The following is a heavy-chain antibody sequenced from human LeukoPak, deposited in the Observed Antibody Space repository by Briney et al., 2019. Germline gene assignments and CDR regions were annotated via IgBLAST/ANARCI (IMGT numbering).Heavy chain of an antibody. CDR1: GGSISSSSYY. V-gene: IGHV4-39*07. J-gene: IGHJ3*02. CDR2: IYYSGST. Sequence: SETLSLTCTVSGGSISSSSYYWGWIRQPPGKGLEWIGSIYYSGSTYYNPPLKSRVTISVDTSKSQFSLKLSSVTAADTAVYYCARVSSDREWVVVVGNDDSFDIWGQGTMVTVSS. D-gene: IGHD2-21*01. CDR3: ARVSSDREWVVVVGNDDSFDI.